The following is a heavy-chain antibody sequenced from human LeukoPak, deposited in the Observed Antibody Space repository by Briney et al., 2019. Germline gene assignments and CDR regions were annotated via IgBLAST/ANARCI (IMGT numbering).Heavy chain of an antibody. CDR1: SGSVNSYY. V-gene: IGHV4-59*06. J-gene: IGHJ5*02. CDR3: ARGSDIVATIWFDP. CDR2: IYYSGST. D-gene: IGHD5-12*01. Sequence: SETLSLTCTVSSGSVNSYYWSWIRQHPGKGLEWIGCIYYSGSTYYNPSLKSRVTISGDTSKNQFSLKLSSVTAADTAVYYCARGSDIVATIWFDPWGQGILVTVSS.